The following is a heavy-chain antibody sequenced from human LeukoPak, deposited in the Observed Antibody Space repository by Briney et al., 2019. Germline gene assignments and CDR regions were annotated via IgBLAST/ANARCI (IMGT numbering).Heavy chain of an antibody. CDR1: GGSFSGYY. Sequence: SETLSLTCAVYGGSFSGYYWSWIRQPPGKGLEWIGEINHSGSTNYNPSLKSRVTISVDTSKNQFSLKLSSVTAADTAVYYCAREYYYYMDVWGKGTTVTVSS. J-gene: IGHJ6*03. V-gene: IGHV4-34*01. CDR2: INHSGST. CDR3: AREYYYYMDV.